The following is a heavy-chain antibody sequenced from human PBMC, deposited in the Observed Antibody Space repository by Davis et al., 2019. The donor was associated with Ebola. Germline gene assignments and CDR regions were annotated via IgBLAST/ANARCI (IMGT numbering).Heavy chain of an antibody. CDR3: ARRACSGGRCYEDNFDF. CDR2: TFPGDYDT. CDR1: GYSFTSYW. J-gene: IGHJ4*02. Sequence: PGGSLRPSCKGSGYSFTSYWTGWVSQMPGKGLEWMGITFPGDYDTRYSPSYQGQVTIPADKSISTAYLQWSSLEASDAAMYYCARRACSGGRCYEDNFDFWGQGTLVTVSS. D-gene: IGHD2-15*01. V-gene: IGHV5-51*01.